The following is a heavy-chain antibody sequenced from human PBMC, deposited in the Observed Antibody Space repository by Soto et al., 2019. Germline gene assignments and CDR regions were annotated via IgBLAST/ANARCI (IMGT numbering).Heavy chain of an antibody. D-gene: IGHD6-13*01. CDR1: GGYIISYY. CDR2: IYYSGST. J-gene: IGHJ6*02. V-gene: IGHV4-59*08. CDR3: ARRVGIAAAGNFYYYGMDV. Sequence: SVTLSVTCTVAGGYIISYYWSWIRKNTGKGLEWIGYIYYSGSTNYNPSLKSRVTISVDTSKNQFSLKLSSVTAADTAVYYCARRVGIAAAGNFYYYGMDVWGQGTTVTVSS.